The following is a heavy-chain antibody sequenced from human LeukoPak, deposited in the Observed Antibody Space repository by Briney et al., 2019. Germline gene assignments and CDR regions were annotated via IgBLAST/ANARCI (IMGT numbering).Heavy chain of an antibody. J-gene: IGHJ4*02. D-gene: IGHD3-16*02. Sequence: ASVKVSCKASGGTFSSYAISWVRQAPGQGLEWMGWINPDDGDTNYAPQLQGRATMTTDTSTSTAYLDLRSLRSDDTAVYYCARGAWGQLSPEYWGQASLVTVSS. V-gene: IGHV1-18*01. CDR1: GGTFSSYA. CDR2: INPDDGDT. CDR3: ARGAWGQLSPEY.